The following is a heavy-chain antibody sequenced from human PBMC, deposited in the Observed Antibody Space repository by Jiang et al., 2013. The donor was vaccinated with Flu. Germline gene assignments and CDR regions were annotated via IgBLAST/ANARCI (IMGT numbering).Heavy chain of an antibody. CDR1: GYTFTGYY. V-gene: IGHV1-2*04. J-gene: IGHJ6*04. Sequence: SGAEVKKPGASVKVSCKASGYTFTGYYMHWVRQAPGQGLEWMGWINPNSGGTNYAQKFQGWVTMTRDTSISTAYMELSRLRSDDTAVYYCARGNKAGYDFWSGYYTQWDSRYYYGMDVWGKRDHGHRLL. D-gene: IGHD3-3*01. CDR3: ARGNKAGYDFWSGYYTQWDSRYYYGMDV. CDR2: INPNSGGT.